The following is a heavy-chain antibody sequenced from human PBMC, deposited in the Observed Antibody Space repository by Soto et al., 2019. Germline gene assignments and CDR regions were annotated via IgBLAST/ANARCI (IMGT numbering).Heavy chain of an antibody. V-gene: IGHV4-39*01. J-gene: IGHJ4*02. CDR3: ARHTMGSSRLIDY. CDR2: IYYSGST. CDR1: GGSISSGGYY. D-gene: IGHD1-26*01. Sequence: PSETLSLTCAVSGGSISSGGYYWGWIRQPPGKGLEWIGDIYYSGSTYYNPSLKSRVTISVDTSKNQFSLKLRSVTAADTAVYYCARHTMGSSRLIDYWGQGALVTVS.